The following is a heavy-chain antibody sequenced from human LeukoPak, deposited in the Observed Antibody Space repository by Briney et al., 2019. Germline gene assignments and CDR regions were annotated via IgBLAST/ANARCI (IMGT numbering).Heavy chain of an antibody. CDR3: AREGAYCSSTSCHLQNWFDP. CDR2: ISGSGGST. V-gene: IGHV3-23*01. CDR1: GFTFSSYA. D-gene: IGHD2-2*01. J-gene: IGHJ5*02. Sequence: GGSLRLSCAASGFTFSSYAMSWVRQAPGKGLEWVSAISGSGGSTYYADSVKGRFTISRDNSKNTLYPQMNSLRAEDTAVYYCAREGAYCSSTSCHLQNWFDPWGQGTLVTVSS.